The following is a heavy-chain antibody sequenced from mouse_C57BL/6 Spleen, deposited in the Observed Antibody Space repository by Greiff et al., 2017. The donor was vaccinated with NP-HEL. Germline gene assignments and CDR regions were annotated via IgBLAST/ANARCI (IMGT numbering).Heavy chain of an antibody. CDR1: GYSFTGYF. CDR3: AKGDWFAY. Sequence: VQLKQSGPELVKPGDSVKISCKASGYSFTGYFMNWVMQSHGKSLEWIGRINPYNGDTFYNQKFKGKATLTVDKSSSTAHMELRSLTSEDSAVYYCAKGDWFAYWGQGTLVTVSA. CDR2: INPYNGDT. J-gene: IGHJ3*01. V-gene: IGHV1-20*01.